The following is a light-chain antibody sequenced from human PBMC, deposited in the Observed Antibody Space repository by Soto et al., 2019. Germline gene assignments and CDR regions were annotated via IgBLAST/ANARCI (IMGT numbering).Light chain of an antibody. CDR3: QQFDSSRMYS. V-gene: IGKV3-20*01. Sequence: EIVLTQSPGTLSLSPGERATLSCRASQSVTSTYLAWYQQKPGQSPRLIIYGGSTRATGFPDRFSGGGSGTDCTPTISRLEPEDSAVYSCHCQQFDSSRMYSFGQGTKLEI. CDR2: GGS. CDR1: QSVTSTY. J-gene: IGKJ2*03.